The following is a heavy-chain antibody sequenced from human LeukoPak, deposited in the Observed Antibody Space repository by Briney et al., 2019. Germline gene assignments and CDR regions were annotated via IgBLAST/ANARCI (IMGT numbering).Heavy chain of an antibody. CDR2: ISSSSSTI. CDR3: AREGGTY. J-gene: IGHJ4*02. D-gene: IGHD3-16*01. Sequence: GGSLILSCVTSGFTFSDYSMSWVRQAPGKGLEWISYISSSSSTIYYANSVKGRFIISRDNAEKSLHLQMNSLRVEDTAAYFCAREGGTYWGQGTPVTVSS. V-gene: IGHV3-48*01. CDR1: GFTFSDYS.